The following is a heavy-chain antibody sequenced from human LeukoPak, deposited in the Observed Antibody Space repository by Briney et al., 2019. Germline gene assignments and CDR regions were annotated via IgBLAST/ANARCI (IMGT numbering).Heavy chain of an antibody. V-gene: IGHV3-23*01. D-gene: IGHD5-24*01. CDR1: GFTFNNYG. CDR2: ISGSGGST. Sequence: GGSLRLSCAASGFTFNNYGMSWVRQAPGKGLEWVSAISGSGGSTYYADSVKGRFTISRDNSKNTLYLQMHSLRAEDTAVYYCAKREMSTSYYFDYWGQGTLVTVSS. CDR3: AKREMSTSYYFDY. J-gene: IGHJ4*02.